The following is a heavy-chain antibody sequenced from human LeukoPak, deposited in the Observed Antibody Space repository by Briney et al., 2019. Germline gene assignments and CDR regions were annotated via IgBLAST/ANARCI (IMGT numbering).Heavy chain of an antibody. CDR3: ARDFPYRATSTTVVTTSVY. CDR2: IYYNGRT. D-gene: IGHD4-23*01. J-gene: IGHJ4*02. V-gene: IGHV4-39*07. Sequence: PSETLSLSCTVSGGSVSNSRVYWGWIRQTPGEGLEWMGSIYYNGRTYYNPSLKSRVTISVDTPKNQFSLRLTSVTAADTAVYYCARDFPYRATSTTVVTTSVYWGQGTLVTVSS. CDR1: GGSVSNSRVY.